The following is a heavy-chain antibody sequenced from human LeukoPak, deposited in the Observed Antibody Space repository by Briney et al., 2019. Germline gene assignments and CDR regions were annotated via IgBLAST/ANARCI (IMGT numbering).Heavy chain of an antibody. CDR3: ARDARRYSYVSYYFDY. Sequence: PGGSLRLSCAASGFTFSSYAMHWVRQAPGKGLEWVAVISYDGSNKYYADSVKGRFTISRDNSKNTLYLQMNSLRAEDTAVYYCARDARRYSYVSYYFDYWGQGTLVTVSS. J-gene: IGHJ4*02. CDR1: GFTFSSYA. V-gene: IGHV3-30-3*01. CDR2: ISYDGSNK. D-gene: IGHD5-18*01.